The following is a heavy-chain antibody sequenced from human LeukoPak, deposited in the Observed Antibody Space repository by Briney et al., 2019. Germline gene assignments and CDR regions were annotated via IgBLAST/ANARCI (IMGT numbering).Heavy chain of an antibody. D-gene: IGHD1-26*01. CDR3: ATEWADAFDI. Sequence: SVKVSCKASGGTFSSHAISWVRQAPGQGLQWMGGIISIFGTADYAQDFLGRVTITADESTSTAYMELSSLRSEDTAVYYCATEWADAFDIWGQGTMVTVSS. CDR2: IISIFGTA. V-gene: IGHV1-69*13. CDR1: GGTFSSHA. J-gene: IGHJ3*02.